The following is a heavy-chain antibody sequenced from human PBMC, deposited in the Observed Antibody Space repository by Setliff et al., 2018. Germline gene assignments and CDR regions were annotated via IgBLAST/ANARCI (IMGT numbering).Heavy chain of an antibody. CDR3: ARHVLGQQLVYNWFDP. D-gene: IGHD6-13*01. CDR2: INHSGST. CDR1: GGSFSGYY. V-gene: IGHV4-34*01. Sequence: SETLSLTCAVYGGSFSGYYWSWIRQPPGKGLEWIGEINHSGSTNYNPSPKSRVTISVDTSKNQFSLKLSSVTAADTAVYYCARHVLGQQLVYNWFDPWGQGTLVTVSS. J-gene: IGHJ5*02.